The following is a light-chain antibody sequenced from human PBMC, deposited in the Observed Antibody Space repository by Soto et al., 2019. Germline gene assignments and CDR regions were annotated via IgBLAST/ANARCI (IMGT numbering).Light chain of an antibody. J-gene: IGKJ4*01. CDR1: HDISNY. Sequence: DIQMTQSPSSLSASLGDSVTITCQASHDISNYLNWYQHKPGKAPKLLIYDVSNSEAGVPSRFSGSGSGTDFVFTISNLQPEDIATYYCQQYDNLLLTFGGGTKVEIK. CDR3: QQYDNLLLT. CDR2: DVS. V-gene: IGKV1-33*01.